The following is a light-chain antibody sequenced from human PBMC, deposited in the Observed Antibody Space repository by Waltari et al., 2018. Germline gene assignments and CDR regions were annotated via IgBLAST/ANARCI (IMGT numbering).Light chain of an antibody. J-gene: IGKJ2*01. Sequence: DIVMTQSSESLAVSLGERATINCKSSQSVLYSSNNKNYLAWYQQKPGQPPKLLIYWASTRESGVPDRFSGSGSGTDFTLTISSLQAEDVAVYYCQQYYSTPPMHTFGQGTKLEIK. CDR1: QSVLYSSNNKNY. V-gene: IGKV4-1*01. CDR2: WAS. CDR3: QQYYSTPPMHT.